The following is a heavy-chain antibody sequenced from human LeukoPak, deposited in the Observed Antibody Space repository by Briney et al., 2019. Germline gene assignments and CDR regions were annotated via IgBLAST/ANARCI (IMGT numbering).Heavy chain of an antibody. CDR3: ARGEADFWSGYYTGD. D-gene: IGHD3-3*01. CDR2: ISSSSIYI. J-gene: IGHJ4*02. Sequence: GGSLRLSCAASGFTFTSYTMNWVRQAPGKGLEWVSSISSSSIYIYYADSVKGRFTISRDNAKNSLYLQMNSLRAEDTAVYYCARGEADFWSGYYTGDWGQGTLVTVSS. CDR1: GFTFTSYT. V-gene: IGHV3-21*01.